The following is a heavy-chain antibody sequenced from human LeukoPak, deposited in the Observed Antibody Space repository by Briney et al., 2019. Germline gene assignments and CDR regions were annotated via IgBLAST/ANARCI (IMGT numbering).Heavy chain of an antibody. J-gene: IGHJ4*02. CDR2: IKEDGSEK. D-gene: IGHD3-10*01. Sequence: GGSLRLSCAASGFTFSSYWMSWVRQAPGKGLEWVANIKEDGSEKYYVDSVKGRFTISRDNSKNTLYLQMSSLRAEDTAVYYCAKVAHYYGSGSYYEYYFDYWGQGTLVTVSS. CDR1: GFTFSSYW. V-gene: IGHV3-7*03. CDR3: AKVAHYYGSGSYYEYYFDY.